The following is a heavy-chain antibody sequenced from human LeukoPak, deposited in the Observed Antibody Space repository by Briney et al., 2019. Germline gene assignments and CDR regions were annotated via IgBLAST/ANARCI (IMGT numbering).Heavy chain of an antibody. J-gene: IGHJ6*02. Sequence: ASVKVSCKASGGTFISYAISWVRQAPGQGLEWMGWISAYNGNTNYAQKLQGRVTMTTDTSTSTAYMELRSLRSDDTAVYYCASGAVAGTRTYYYYGMDVWGQGTTVTVSS. D-gene: IGHD6-19*01. V-gene: IGHV1-18*01. CDR2: ISAYNGNT. CDR3: ASGAVAGTRTYYYYGMDV. CDR1: GGTFISYA.